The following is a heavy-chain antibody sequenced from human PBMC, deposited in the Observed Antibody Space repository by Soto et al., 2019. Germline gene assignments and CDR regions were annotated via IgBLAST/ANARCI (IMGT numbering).Heavy chain of an antibody. J-gene: IGHJ4*02. V-gene: IGHV3-66*01. D-gene: IGHD5-12*01. CDR2: VYSTGSK. Sequence: GGSLRLSCAVSGLTVSSKYMSWVRQAPGKGLEWVSSVYSTGSKYYADSVKGRFTISRDNSKNTLYLQMNSLRAEDTAVYYCARGLYSGWHYFDYWGQGTLVTVSS. CDR3: ARGLYSGWHYFDY. CDR1: GLTVSSKY.